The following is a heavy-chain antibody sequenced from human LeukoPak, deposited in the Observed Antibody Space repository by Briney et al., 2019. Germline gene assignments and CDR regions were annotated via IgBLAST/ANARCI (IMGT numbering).Heavy chain of an antibody. Sequence: GGSLRLSCAASGFTFSSYPMHWVRQAPGKGLEWVALISYDGTNKYYADSVEGRFAISRDNSKNTLYLQMNSLRAEDTAVYYCARSVPLPFYYYMDVWGKGTTVTVSS. CDR2: ISYDGTNK. D-gene: IGHD2-15*01. J-gene: IGHJ6*03. CDR1: GFTFSSYP. V-gene: IGHV3-30*01. CDR3: ARSVPLPFYYYMDV.